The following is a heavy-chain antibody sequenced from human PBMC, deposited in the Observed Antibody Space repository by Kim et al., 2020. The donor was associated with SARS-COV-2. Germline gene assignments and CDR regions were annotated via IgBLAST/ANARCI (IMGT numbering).Heavy chain of an antibody. CDR2: INPSAGST. J-gene: IGHJ6*02. CDR1: GYTFINYY. D-gene: IGHD1-20*01. V-gene: IGHV1-46*01. CDR3: ARVGMWDYYGMDV. Sequence: ASVKVSCKASGYTFINYYMHWVRQAPGQGLEWMGVINPSAGSTTYAEKFQGRVTMTRDTSASTAYMELNSLRSEDTAVYYCARVGMWDYYGMDVWGQGTT.